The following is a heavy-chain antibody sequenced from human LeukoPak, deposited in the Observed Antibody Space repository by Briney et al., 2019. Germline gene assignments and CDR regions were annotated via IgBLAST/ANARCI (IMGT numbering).Heavy chain of an antibody. CDR1: GFTFDDYG. D-gene: IGHD2-2*01. V-gene: IGHV3-20*04. Sequence: GGSLRLSCAASGFTFDDYGMSWVRQAPGKGLEWVSGINWNGGSTGYADSVKGRFTISRDNAENSLYLQMNSLRAEDTALYYCARAGIIVVPAAMRGYYYYMDVWGKGTTVTVSS. CDR3: ARAGIIVVPAAMRGYYYYMDV. J-gene: IGHJ6*03. CDR2: INWNGGST.